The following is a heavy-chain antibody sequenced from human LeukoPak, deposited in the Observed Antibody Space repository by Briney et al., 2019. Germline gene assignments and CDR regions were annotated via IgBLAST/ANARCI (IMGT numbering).Heavy chain of an antibody. CDR3: AGLSIAVAGNNAFDI. Sequence: SETPSLTCTVSGGSISSSSYYWGWIRQPPGKGLEWIGSIYYSGSTYYNPSLKSRVTISVDTSKNQFSLKLSSVTAADTAVYYCAGLSIAVAGNNAFDIWGQGTMVTVSS. J-gene: IGHJ3*02. D-gene: IGHD6-19*01. V-gene: IGHV4-39*05. CDR2: IYYSGST. CDR1: GGSISSSSYY.